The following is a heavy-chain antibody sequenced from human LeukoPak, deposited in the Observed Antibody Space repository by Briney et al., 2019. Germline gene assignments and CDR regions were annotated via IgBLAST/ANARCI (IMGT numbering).Heavy chain of an antibody. CDR2: IWYDGSNK. Sequence: PGGSLRLSCAAPGFTFSSYGMHWVRQVPGKGLEWVAVIWYDGSNKYYADSVKGRFTISRDNSKNTLYLQMNSLRAEDTAVYYCARDGPFRAMVRGVSYFDYWGQGTLVTVSS. CDR3: ARDGPFRAMVRGVSYFDY. V-gene: IGHV3-33*01. CDR1: GFTFSSYG. D-gene: IGHD3-10*01. J-gene: IGHJ4*02.